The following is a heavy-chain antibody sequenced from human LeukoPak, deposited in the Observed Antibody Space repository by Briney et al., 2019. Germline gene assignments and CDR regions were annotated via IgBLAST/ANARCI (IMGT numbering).Heavy chain of an antibody. Sequence: ASVKVSCKASGYTFTGYYMHWVRQAPGQGLEWMGRINPNSGGTNYAQKFQGRVTMTRDTSISTAYMELSRLRSDDTAVYYCARPRQSRDGYRNWGQGTLVTVSS. CDR3: ARPRQSRDGYRN. V-gene: IGHV1-2*06. D-gene: IGHD5-24*01. CDR1: GYTFTGYY. CDR2: INPNSGGT. J-gene: IGHJ4*02.